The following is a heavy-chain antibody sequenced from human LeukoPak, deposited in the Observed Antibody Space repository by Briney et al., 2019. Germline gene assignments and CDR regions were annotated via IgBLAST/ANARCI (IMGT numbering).Heavy chain of an antibody. V-gene: IGHV1-69*05. Sequence: SVKVSCKASGGTFSSYAISWVRQAPGQGLEWMGRIIPIFGTANYAQKFQGRVTITTDESTSTAYMELSSLRSEDTAVYYCARGSPSSSWYFAGFDPWGQGTLVTVSS. CDR3: ARGSPSSSWYFAGFDP. CDR1: GGTFSSYA. D-gene: IGHD6-13*01. CDR2: IIPIFGTA. J-gene: IGHJ5*02.